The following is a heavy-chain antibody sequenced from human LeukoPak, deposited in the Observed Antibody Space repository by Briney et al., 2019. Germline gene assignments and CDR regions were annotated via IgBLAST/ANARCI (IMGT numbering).Heavy chain of an antibody. J-gene: IGHJ4*02. Sequence: PSETLSLTCTVSGGSIRNYYWNWIRQPPGKGLEWIGYTSDSGNTDYKPSLKSRVTISVDTSKNQFSLKLTSATAADTAVYDCARCHSHGRYFDYWGQGALVTVSS. D-gene: IGHD5-24*01. CDR3: ARCHSHGRYFDY. CDR1: GGSIRNYY. CDR2: TSDSGNT. V-gene: IGHV4-59*01.